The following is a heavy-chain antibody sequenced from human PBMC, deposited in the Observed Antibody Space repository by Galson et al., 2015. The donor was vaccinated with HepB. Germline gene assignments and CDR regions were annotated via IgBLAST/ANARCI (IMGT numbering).Heavy chain of an antibody. Sequence: SLRLSCAASGFTFSNYGMHWVRQAPGKGLEWVAVVWYDGSKRYYAESVQGRFTISRDSSKNTLFLQMDSLRAEDTAVYFCARGGKSYIAAYGTQLYYFDSWGQGTLVTVSS. CDR1: GFTFSNYG. CDR2: VWYDGSKR. D-gene: IGHD6-13*01. V-gene: IGHV3-33*01. CDR3: ARGGKSYIAAYGTQLYYFDS. J-gene: IGHJ4*02.